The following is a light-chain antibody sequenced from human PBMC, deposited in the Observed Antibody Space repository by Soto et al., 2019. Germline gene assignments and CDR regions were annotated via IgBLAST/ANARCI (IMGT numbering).Light chain of an antibody. Sequence: DIQMTQSPSTLSGSVGARVPITCRASQSISSYLNWYQQKPGKAPKLLIYAASSLQSGVPSRFSGSGSGTDFTLTISRLEPEDFAVYYCQQFSSYPLTFGGGTKVDIK. CDR2: AAS. CDR1: QSISSY. J-gene: IGKJ4*01. CDR3: QQFSSYPLT. V-gene: IGKV1-39*01.